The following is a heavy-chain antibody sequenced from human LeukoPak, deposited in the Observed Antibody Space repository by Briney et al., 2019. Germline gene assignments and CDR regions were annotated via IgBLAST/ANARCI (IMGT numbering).Heavy chain of an antibody. CDR1: GFTFSSYE. D-gene: IGHD5-18*01. J-gene: IGHJ4*02. CDR2: ISSSGSTI. CDR3: ARIRRGYSYGYDVDY. V-gene: IGHV3-48*03. Sequence: GGSLRLSCAASGFTFSSYEMNWVRQAPGKGLEWVSYISSSGSTIYYADSVKGRFTISRDDAKNSLYLQMNSLRAEDTAVYYCARIRRGYSYGYDVDYWGQGTLVTVSS.